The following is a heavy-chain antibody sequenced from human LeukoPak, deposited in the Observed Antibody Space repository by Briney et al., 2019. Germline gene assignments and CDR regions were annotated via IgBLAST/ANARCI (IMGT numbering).Heavy chain of an antibody. D-gene: IGHD3-22*01. CDR3: ARERITMIVVVLSY. CDR1: GFTFSSYG. CDR2: IRYDGSNK. V-gene: IGHV3-30*02. J-gene: IGHJ4*02. Sequence: GGSLRLSCAASGFTFSSYGMHWVRQAPGKGLEWVAFIRYDGSNKYYADSVKDRFTISRDNSKNTLYLQMNSLRAEDTAVYYCARERITMIVVVLSYWGQGTLVTVSS.